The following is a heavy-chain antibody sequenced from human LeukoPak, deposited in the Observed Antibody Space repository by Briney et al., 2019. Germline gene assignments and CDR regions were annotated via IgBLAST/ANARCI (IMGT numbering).Heavy chain of an antibody. CDR3: ARLIVVVPAAIHAFDI. D-gene: IGHD2-2*01. CDR2: INPNSGDT. Sequence: ASVKVSCKASGYPFTDYYIHWVRQAPGQGLEWMGWINPNSGDTNSAQRFQGRVTMTRDTSISTLYMELSRLRSDDTAVYYCARLIVVVPAAIHAFDIWGQGTLFTVSS. V-gene: IGHV1-2*02. J-gene: IGHJ3*02. CDR1: GYPFTDYY.